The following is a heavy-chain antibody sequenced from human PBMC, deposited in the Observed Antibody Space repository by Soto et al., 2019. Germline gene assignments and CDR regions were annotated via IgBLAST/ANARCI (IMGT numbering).Heavy chain of an antibody. CDR3: ARARIRGYYVVVTANYWYFDL. D-gene: IGHD2-21*02. CDR1: GGSFSGYY. V-gene: IGHV4-34*01. Sequence: QVQLQQWGAGLLKPSETLSLTCAVYGGSFSGYYWSWIRQPPGKGLEWIGEINHSGSTNYNPSLKSRVTIAVDTSKNQFSLKLSSVTAADTAVYYCARARIRGYYVVVTANYWYFDLWGRGTLVTVSS. CDR2: INHSGST. J-gene: IGHJ2*01.